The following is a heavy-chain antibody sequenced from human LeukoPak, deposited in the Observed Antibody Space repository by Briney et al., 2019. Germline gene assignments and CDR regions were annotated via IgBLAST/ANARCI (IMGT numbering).Heavy chain of an antibody. CDR3: ARDRGTRGVFYFDY. CDR1: GFTFSNYA. J-gene: IGHJ4*02. V-gene: IGHV3-30-3*01. D-gene: IGHD3-10*01. CDR2: ISYDGSNK. Sequence: GGSLRLSCAASGFTFSNYAMSWVRQPPGKGLEWVAVISYDGSNKYYADSVKGRFTISRDNSKNTLYLQMNSLRAEDTAVYYCARDRGTRGVFYFDYWGQGTLVTVSS.